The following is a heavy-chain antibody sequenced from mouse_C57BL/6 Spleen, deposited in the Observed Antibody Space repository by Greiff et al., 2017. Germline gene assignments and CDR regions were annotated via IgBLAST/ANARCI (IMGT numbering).Heavy chain of an antibody. V-gene: IGHV5-6*01. D-gene: IGHD2-5*01. J-gene: IGHJ4*01. CDR1: GFTFSSYG. CDR2: ISSGGSYT. Sequence: EVQLVESGGDLVKPGGSLKLSCAASGFTFSSYGMSWVRQTPDKRLEWVATISSGGSYTYYPDSVKGRFTITRDNAKNTLYLQISSLKSEDTAMYYCARCPYYSNDEAMDYWGQGTSVTVSS. CDR3: ARCPYYSNDEAMDY.